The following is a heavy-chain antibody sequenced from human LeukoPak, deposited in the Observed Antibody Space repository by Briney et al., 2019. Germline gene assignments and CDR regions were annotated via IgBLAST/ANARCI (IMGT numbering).Heavy chain of an antibody. CDR1: GFTFSSYT. CDR2: ISTNGDST. CDR3: ARGGITVTRQFGDY. D-gene: IGHD4-17*01. J-gene: IGHJ4*02. V-gene: IGHV3-64*01. Sequence: GGSLRLSCAASGFTFSSYTMHWVRQAPGKGLEYVSAISTNGDSTYYASSVKGRFTISRDNSNNTLYLQMGSLRAEDMGVYYCARGGITVTRQFGDYWGQGTLVTVSS.